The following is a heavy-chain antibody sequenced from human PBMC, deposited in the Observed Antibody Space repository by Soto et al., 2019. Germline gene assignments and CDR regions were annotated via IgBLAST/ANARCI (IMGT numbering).Heavy chain of an antibody. J-gene: IGHJ4*02. Sequence: GGSLRLSCASSGFRFDSYVVHWVRQAPGKGLEWVAVISYDGNKKYYSDSVTGRFTISRDNSKNTAYLQMNSLRPEDTAVYHCAKDTYFRDSSGYYIFDHWGQGTLVTVSS. CDR2: ISYDGNKK. CDR3: AKDTYFRDSSGYYIFDH. V-gene: IGHV3-30*18. CDR1: GFRFDSYV. D-gene: IGHD3-22*01.